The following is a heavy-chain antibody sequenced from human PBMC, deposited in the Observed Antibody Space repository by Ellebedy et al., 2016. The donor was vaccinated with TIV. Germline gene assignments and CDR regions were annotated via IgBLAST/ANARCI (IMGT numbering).Heavy chain of an antibody. CDR3: ATLTSMVDY. V-gene: IGHV1-2*02. J-gene: IGHJ4*02. D-gene: IGHD5-18*01. Sequence: AASVKVSCKASGYTFTVYYMNWVRQAPGQGLEWMGWINTDTGDTNYAQKFQGRVTMTRDTSISTAYMELSRLKSDDTAVYYCATLTSMVDYWGQGSLVTVSS. CDR2: INTDTGDT. CDR1: GYTFTVYY.